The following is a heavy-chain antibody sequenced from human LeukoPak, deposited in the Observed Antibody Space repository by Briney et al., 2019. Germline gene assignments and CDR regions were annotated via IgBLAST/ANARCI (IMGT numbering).Heavy chain of an antibody. J-gene: IGHJ3*02. CDR1: GGSISSYY. CDR2: IYTSGST. Sequence: PSETLSLTCTVSGGSISSYYWSWIRQPAGKGLEWIGRIYTSGSTNYNPSLKSRVTMSVDTSKNQFSLKLSSVTAADTAVYYCARTITTVAGPPGDAFDIWGQGTMVTVSS. CDR3: ARTITTVAGPPGDAFDI. D-gene: IGHD6-19*01. V-gene: IGHV4-4*07.